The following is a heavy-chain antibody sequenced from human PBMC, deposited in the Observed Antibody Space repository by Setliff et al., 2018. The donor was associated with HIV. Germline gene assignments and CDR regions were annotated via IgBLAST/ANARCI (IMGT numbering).Heavy chain of an antibody. CDR3: ATLDYYGSQTYNLALHY. J-gene: IGHJ4*02. V-gene: IGHV1-2*02. CDR1: GCTFTGNY. CDR2: INPNSGGT. Sequence: ASVKVSCKASGCTFTGNYIHWVRQAPGQGLEWMGWINPNSGGTNYEQKFQGRVTMTRDTSISTAYMELSRLRSDDTALYYCATLDYYGSQTYNLALHYWGQGTLVTVSS. D-gene: IGHD3-10*01.